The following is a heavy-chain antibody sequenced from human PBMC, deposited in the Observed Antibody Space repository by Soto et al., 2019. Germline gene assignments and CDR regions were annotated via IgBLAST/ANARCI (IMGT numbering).Heavy chain of an antibody. CDR2: ISYDGSNK. CDR1: GFTFSSYG. Sequence: GGSLRLSCAASGFTFSSYGMHWVRQAPGKGLEWVAVISYDGSNKYYADSVKGRFTISRDNSKNTLYLQMNSLRAEDTAVYYCAKARRDDSSPVAPSYYFDYWGQGTLVTVSS. V-gene: IGHV3-30*18. J-gene: IGHJ4*02. CDR3: AKARRDDSSPVAPSYYFDY. D-gene: IGHD3-22*01.